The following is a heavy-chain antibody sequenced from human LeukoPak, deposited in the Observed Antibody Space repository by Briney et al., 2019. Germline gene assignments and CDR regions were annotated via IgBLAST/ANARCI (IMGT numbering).Heavy chain of an antibody. CDR1: GFTFNNHA. D-gene: IGHD2-2*01. V-gene: IGHV3-23*01. CDR2: ISGSGGNT. CDR3: AKQVVPAAILDY. J-gene: IGHJ4*02. Sequence: GGSLRLSCAASGFTFNNHAMSWVRQAPGRGLEWVSAISGSGGNTYYADSVEGRFTISRDNSKNTLYLQMNSLRAEDTAVYYCAKQVVPAAILDYWGQGTLVTVSS.